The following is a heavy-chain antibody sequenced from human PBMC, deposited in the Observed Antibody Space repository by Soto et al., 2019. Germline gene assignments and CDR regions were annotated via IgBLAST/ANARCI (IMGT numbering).Heavy chain of an antibody. CDR2: ISDNGGRT. CDR1: GVTLSNYA. V-gene: IGHV3-23*01. Sequence: GGSLRLSYAASGVTLSNYAVGRILQTTGKGLEWVSGISDNGGRTYYAASVKGRFTISRDNSKNTRCLQMNSLRPEDTAIYYCAKDHHTTIPVATGFWGQATLVTVSS. J-gene: IGHJ4*02. D-gene: IGHD6-19*01. CDR3: AKDHHTTIPVATGF.